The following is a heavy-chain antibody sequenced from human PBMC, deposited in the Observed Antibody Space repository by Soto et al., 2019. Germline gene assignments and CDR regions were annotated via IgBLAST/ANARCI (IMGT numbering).Heavy chain of an antibody. D-gene: IGHD2-2*01. J-gene: IGHJ5*02. CDR1: GFTFSSYS. V-gene: IGHV3-48*01. CDR2: ISSSSSTI. Sequence: GGSLRLSCAASGFTFSSYSMNWVRQAPGKGLEWVSYISSSSSTIYYADSVKGRFTISRDNAKNSLYLQMNSLRAEDTAVYYCARLFNSSTLAHNWFDPWGQGTLVTVSS. CDR3: ARLFNSSTLAHNWFDP.